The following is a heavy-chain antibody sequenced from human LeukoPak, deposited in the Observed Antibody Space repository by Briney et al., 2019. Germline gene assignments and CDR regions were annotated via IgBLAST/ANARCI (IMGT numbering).Heavy chain of an antibody. CDR2: INHSGST. CDR1: GFTFSSYW. V-gene: IGHV4-34*01. Sequence: GSLRLSCAASGFTFSSYWMSWIRQPPGKGLEWIGEINHSGSTNYNPSLKSRVTISVDTSKNQFSLKLSSVTAADTAVYYCARVAGAVADNFDYWGQGTLVTVSS. D-gene: IGHD6-19*01. J-gene: IGHJ4*02. CDR3: ARVAGAVADNFDY.